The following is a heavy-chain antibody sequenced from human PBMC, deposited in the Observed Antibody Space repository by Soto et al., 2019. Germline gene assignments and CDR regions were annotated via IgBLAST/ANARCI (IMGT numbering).Heavy chain of an antibody. J-gene: IGHJ4*02. D-gene: IGHD3-10*01. CDR2: FNPILTMS. V-gene: IGHV1-69*02. Sequence: QVQLVQSGADVKKPGSSVKVSCKASGDTFNFYTINWVRQAPGLGLEWMGRFNPILTMSNYAQKFEGRVRITAHKSTSTAYMELSRLRADDTAMYYCATSYGSGYRAFDFWGQGALVTVSS. CDR3: ATSYGSGYRAFDF. CDR1: GDTFNFYT.